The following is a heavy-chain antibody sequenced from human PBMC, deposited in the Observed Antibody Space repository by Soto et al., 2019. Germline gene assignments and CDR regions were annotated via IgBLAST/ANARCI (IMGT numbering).Heavy chain of an antibody. CDR1: GFTFSTYW. V-gene: IGHV3-74*01. Sequence: EVQLVESGGGLVQPGGSLRLSCAASGFTFSTYWMHWVRQAPGKGLVWVSRVKPDGSVTTYADYVKGRFTISRDNAKNTLYLQMNSLRAEDTAVYYCASGKYNSLYYFDFWGQGTLITVSS. J-gene: IGHJ4*02. CDR2: VKPDGSVT. D-gene: IGHD1-1*01. CDR3: ASGKYNSLYYFDF.